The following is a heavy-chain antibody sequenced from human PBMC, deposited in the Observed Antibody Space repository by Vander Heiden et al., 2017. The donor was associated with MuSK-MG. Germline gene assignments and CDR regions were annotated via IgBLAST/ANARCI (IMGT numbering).Heavy chain of an antibody. Sequence: QVQLQESGPGLVKPSETLSLTCTVSGYSISSGYYWGWIRQPPGKGLEWIGSIYHSGSTYDNPALKSRVTISVDTSKNQFSLKMRSVTAADTAVYYSATDSRVTEGYFDLWGRGTMVTVCS. V-gene: IGHV4-38-2*02. CDR2: IYHSGST. CDR3: ATDSRVTEGYFDL. CDR1: GYSISSGYY. J-gene: IGHJ2*01.